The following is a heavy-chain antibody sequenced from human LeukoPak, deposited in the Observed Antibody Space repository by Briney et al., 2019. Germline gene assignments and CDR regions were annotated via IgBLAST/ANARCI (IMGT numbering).Heavy chain of an antibody. CDR2: MNPNSGNT. D-gene: IGHD6-19*01. J-gene: IGHJ4*02. Sequence: ASVKVSCKASGYTFTSYDINWVRQATGQGLEWMGWMNPNSGNTGYAQKFQGRVTMTRNTSISTAYMELSSLRSEDTAVYYRARVRAVAGRTLGYWGQGTLVTVSS. V-gene: IGHV1-8*01. CDR3: ARVRAVAGRTLGY. CDR1: GYTFTSYD.